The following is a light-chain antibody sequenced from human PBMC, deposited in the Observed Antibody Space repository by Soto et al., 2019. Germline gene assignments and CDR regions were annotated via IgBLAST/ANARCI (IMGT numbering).Light chain of an antibody. Sequence: DVQMTQSLSSLSASVGDRVTITCQASQDISNFLNWYHQAPGKAPQLLIYDVSNLQPGVASRFSGSGSGTDFTFTISTLQPEDIGTFYCQQYDKQPVTFGGGTKVDIK. CDR3: QQYDKQPVT. CDR2: DVS. J-gene: IGKJ4*01. CDR1: QDISNF. V-gene: IGKV1-33*01.